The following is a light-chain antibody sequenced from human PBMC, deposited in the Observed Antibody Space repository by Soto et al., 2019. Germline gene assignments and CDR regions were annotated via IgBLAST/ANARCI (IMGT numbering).Light chain of an antibody. CDR3: QQRTNWRLT. J-gene: IGKJ4*01. CDR2: DAS. V-gene: IGKV3-11*01. Sequence: EIVLTQSPATLSLSPGERATPSCRASQSISTYLTWYQQKPGQAPRLLIYDASNRATGIPARFSGSGSGTDFTLTISSLDPEDFAIYYCQQRTNWRLTFGGGTKVDIK. CDR1: QSISTY.